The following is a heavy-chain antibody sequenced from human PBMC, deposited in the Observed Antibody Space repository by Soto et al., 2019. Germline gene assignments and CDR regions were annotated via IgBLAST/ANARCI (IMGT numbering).Heavy chain of an antibody. V-gene: IGHV1-2*04. CDR2: INPNSGGT. CDR1: GYTFTSYA. D-gene: IGHD3-22*01. Sequence: GASVKVSCKASGYTFTSYAMHWVRQAPEQGLEWMGWINPNSGGTNYAQKFQGWVTMTRDTSISTAYMELSRLRSDDTAVYYCARVRYYDSSGYQTFDYWGQGTLVTVS. J-gene: IGHJ4*02. CDR3: ARVRYYDSSGYQTFDY.